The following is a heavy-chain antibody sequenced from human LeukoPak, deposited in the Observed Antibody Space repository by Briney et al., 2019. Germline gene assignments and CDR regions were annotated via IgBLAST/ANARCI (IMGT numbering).Heavy chain of an antibody. CDR3: ARVVGAGYFDL. D-gene: IGHD1-26*01. CDR2: INQDGSGK. V-gene: IGHV3-7*01. CDR1: GFMFSDYY. Sequence: GGSLRLSCAASGFMFSDYYMSWIRQAPGKGLEWVANINQDGSGKYYVDSVKGRFTISRDNAKNSLYLQMNSLRAEDTAVYYCARVVGAGYFDLWGRGTLVTVSS. J-gene: IGHJ2*01.